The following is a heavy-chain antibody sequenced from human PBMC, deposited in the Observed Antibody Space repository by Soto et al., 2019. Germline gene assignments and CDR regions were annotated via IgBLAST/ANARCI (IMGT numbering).Heavy chain of an antibody. CDR1: GYTFTSYA. CDR3: ARERWDYSNYVYRDY. Sequence: ASVKVSCKASGYTFTSYAMHWVRQAPGQRLEWMGWINAGNGNTKYSQKFQGRVTITRDTSASTAYMELSSLRSEDTAVYYCARERWDYSNYVYRDYWGQGTLVTVSS. V-gene: IGHV1-3*01. CDR2: INAGNGNT. J-gene: IGHJ4*02. D-gene: IGHD4-4*01.